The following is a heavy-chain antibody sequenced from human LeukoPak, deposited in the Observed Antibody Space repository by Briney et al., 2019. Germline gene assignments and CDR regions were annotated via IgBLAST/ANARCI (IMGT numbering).Heavy chain of an antibody. J-gene: IGHJ6*02. V-gene: IGHV3-21*01. D-gene: IGHD5-18*01. CDR3: ARDQAMVDGMDV. Sequence: GGSLRLSCVASGLTFSNPAMTWVRQAPGEGLEWVSSISSSSSYIYYADSVKGRFTISRDNAKNSLYLKMNSLRAEDTAVYYWARDQAMVDGMDVWGQGTTVTVSS. CDR1: GLTFSNPA. CDR2: ISSSSSYI.